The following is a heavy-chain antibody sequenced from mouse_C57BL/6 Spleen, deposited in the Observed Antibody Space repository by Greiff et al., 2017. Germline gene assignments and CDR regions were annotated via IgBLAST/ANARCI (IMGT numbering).Heavy chain of an antibody. CDR2: INPGSGGT. V-gene: IGHV1-54*01. CDR1: GYAFTNYL. D-gene: IGHD2-10*01. CDR3: ARSGSPYYDNYWYFDV. Sequence: QVQLQQSGAELVRPGTSVKVSCKASGYAFTNYLIAWVKQRPGQGLEWIGVINPGSGGTNYNEKFKGKATLTTDKSSSTDYMQLSSLTSEDSTVYFCARSGSPYYDNYWYFDVWGTGTTVTVSS. J-gene: IGHJ1*03.